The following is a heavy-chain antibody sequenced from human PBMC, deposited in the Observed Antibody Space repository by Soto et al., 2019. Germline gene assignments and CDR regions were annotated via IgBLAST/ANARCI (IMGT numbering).Heavy chain of an antibody. CDR2: ISWNSNII. J-gene: IGHJ4*02. CDR1: GFTFDDYA. V-gene: IGHV3-9*01. CDR3: AKGGPDGFCSGGRCYFDY. Sequence: PGGSLSLSCAASGFTFDDYAMHWVRRVPGKGLEWVSSISWNSNIIGYADSVKGRFTISRDNAKNSLYLQMNSLLPEDTALYYCAKGGPDGFCSGGRCYFDYWGQGTLVTVSS. D-gene: IGHD2-15*01.